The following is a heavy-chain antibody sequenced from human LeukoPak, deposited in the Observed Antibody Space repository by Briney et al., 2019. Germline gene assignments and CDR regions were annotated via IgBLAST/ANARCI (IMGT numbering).Heavy chain of an antibody. CDR2: ISSTSDYI. Sequence: TGESLRLSCAASGFIFSSSTMNWVRRAPGKGLEWVSTISSTSDYIYYADSVRGRFTISRDNAKNALYLQMNSLRAEDTAVYYCVRIPNIANLPTWLDPWGQGTLVTVSS. CDR1: GFIFSSST. J-gene: IGHJ5*02. D-gene: IGHD4/OR15-4a*01. V-gene: IGHV3-21*01. CDR3: VRIPNIANLPTWLDP.